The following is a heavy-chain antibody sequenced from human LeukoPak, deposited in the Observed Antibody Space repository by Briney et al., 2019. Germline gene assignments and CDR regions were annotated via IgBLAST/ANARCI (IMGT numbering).Heavy chain of an antibody. CDR1: GGSISSYY. Sequence: SETLSLTCTVSGGSISSYYWSWIRQPPGKGPEWIGYIYHSGSTKYNPSLKSRVTISVDTSKNQFSLKLSSVTAADTAVYYCARDGYSGNDGLWGQGSLVTVSS. CDR3: ARDGYSGNDGL. J-gene: IGHJ4*02. D-gene: IGHD5-12*01. CDR2: IYHSGST. V-gene: IGHV4-59*01.